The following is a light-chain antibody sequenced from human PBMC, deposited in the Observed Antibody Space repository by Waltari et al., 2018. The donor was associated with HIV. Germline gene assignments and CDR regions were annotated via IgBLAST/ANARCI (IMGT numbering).Light chain of an antibody. CDR3: CSYAGSSYV. V-gene: IGLV2-23*02. J-gene: IGLJ1*01. Sequence: QSALTQPASVSGSPGQSITISCTGTSSDVGSYNLVSWYQQHPGEAPKLMVYEVSKRPSGASHRFSGSKSGNTASLTISGLQAEDEADYYCCSYAGSSYVFGTWTKVTVL. CDR2: EVS. CDR1: SSDVGSYNL.